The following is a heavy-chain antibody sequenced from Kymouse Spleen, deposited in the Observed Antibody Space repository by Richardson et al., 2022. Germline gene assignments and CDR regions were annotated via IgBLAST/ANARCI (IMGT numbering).Heavy chain of an antibody. CDR2: IWYDGSNK. D-gene: IGHD3-10*01. Sequence: QVQLVESGGGVVQPGRSLRLSCAASGFTFSSYGMHWVRQAPGKGLEWVAVIWYDGSNKYYADSVKGRFTISRDNSKNTLYLQMNSLRAEDTAVYYCAREALLWFGEHYYYYYGMDVWGQGTTVTVSS. CDR1: GFTFSSYG. V-gene: IGHV3-33*01. CDR3: AREALLWFGEHYYYYYGMDV. J-gene: IGHJ6*02.